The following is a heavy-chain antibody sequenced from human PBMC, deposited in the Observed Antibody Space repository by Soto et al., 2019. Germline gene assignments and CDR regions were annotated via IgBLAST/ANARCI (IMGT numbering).Heavy chain of an antibody. V-gene: IGHV1-8*02. D-gene: IGHD7-27*01. Sequence: ASVKVSCKASGYTFTSYDINWVRQATGQGLEWMGWMNPNSGNTGYAQKFQGRVTMTRNTSIRTAYMELSSLRSEDTAVYYSARGITGDGAFDNWGQGTMVTVSS. CDR3: ARGITGDGAFDN. J-gene: IGHJ3*02. CDR2: MNPNSGNT. CDR1: GYTFTSYD.